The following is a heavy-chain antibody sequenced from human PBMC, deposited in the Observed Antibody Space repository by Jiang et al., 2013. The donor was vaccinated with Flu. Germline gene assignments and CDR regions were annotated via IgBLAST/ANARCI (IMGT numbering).Heavy chain of an antibody. D-gene: IGHD6-13*01. CDR2: IRTKANSYXT. Sequence: GRIRTKANSYXTTYAASVKGRFTXSRDDSKNTAYLQMNSLKTEDTAVYYCARQEYSSSYYTEFDYWGQGTLVTVSS. J-gene: IGHJ4*02. CDR3: ARQEYSSSYYTEFDY. V-gene: IGHV3-73*01.